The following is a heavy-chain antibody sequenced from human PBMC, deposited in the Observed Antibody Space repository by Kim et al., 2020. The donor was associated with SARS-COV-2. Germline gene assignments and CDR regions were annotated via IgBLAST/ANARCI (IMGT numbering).Heavy chain of an antibody. D-gene: IGHD1-20*01. CDR1: GGSFSGYY. Sequence: SETLSLTCAVYGGSFSGYYWSWIRQPPGKGLEWIGEINHSGSTNYNPSLKSRVTISVDTSKNQFSLKLSSVTAADTAVYYCAIALTGTTSHYYYYGMDVWGQGTTVTVSS. CDR3: AIALTGTTSHYYYYGMDV. J-gene: IGHJ6*02. CDR2: INHSGST. V-gene: IGHV4-34*01.